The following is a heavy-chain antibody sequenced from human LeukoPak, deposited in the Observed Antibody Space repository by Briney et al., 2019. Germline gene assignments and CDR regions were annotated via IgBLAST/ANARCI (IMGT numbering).Heavy chain of an antibody. Sequence: GGSLRLSCAASGFHFSTYGMSGVRQAPGEGLEWGSDPGDSAATTHYADSVKGRFFISRDNSKNTVHLQMNNLRAEDTAVYYCAKDSFTVVRGVGSDDGFAVWGQGTMVIVSS. V-gene: IGHV3-23*01. CDR3: AKDSFTVVRGVGSDDGFAV. J-gene: IGHJ3*01. CDR2: PGDSAATT. CDR1: GFHFSTYG. D-gene: IGHD3-10*01.